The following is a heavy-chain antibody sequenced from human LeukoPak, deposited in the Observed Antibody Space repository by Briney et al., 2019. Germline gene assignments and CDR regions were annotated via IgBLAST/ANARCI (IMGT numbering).Heavy chain of an antibody. V-gene: IGHV4-38-2*02. D-gene: IGHD3-22*01. CDR3: ARAYDSSGLH. J-gene: IGHJ4*02. CDR1: GYSISSGYY. Sequence: SETLSLTCTVSGYSISSGYYWGWIRQPPGKGLEWIGSIYHSGSTYYNPSLKSRVTISVDTPKNQFSLKLSSVTAADTAVYYCARAYDSSGLHWGQGTLVTVSS. CDR2: IYHSGST.